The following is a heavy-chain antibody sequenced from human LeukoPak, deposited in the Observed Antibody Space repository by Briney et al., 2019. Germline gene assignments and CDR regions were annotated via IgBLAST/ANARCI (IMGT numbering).Heavy chain of an antibody. Sequence: PGGSLRLSCAASGFTFSSYWMTWVRQAPGKGLEWVANIKLDVSETYYVDSVRGRFTISRDNAKNSLYPQMNSLRAEDMALYYCAKGRYSSSWYKGALDYWGQGTLVTVSS. CDR3: AKGRYSSSWYKGALDY. CDR2: IKLDVSET. D-gene: IGHD6-13*01. J-gene: IGHJ4*02. V-gene: IGHV3-7*03. CDR1: GFTFSSYW.